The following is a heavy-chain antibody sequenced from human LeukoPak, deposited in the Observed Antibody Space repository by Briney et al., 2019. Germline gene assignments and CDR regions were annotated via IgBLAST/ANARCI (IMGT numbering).Heavy chain of an antibody. CDR3: ARQGPAVAGTHFDY. Sequence: GGTLRLSCAASGFTFSNYGMNWVRQAPGKGLEWVAIISYDGSNKYYADSVKGRFTISRDNSKNTLYLQMNSLRAEDTAVYYCARQGPAVAGTHFDYWGQGTLVTVSS. V-gene: IGHV3-30*03. CDR2: ISYDGSNK. J-gene: IGHJ4*02. D-gene: IGHD6-19*01. CDR1: GFTFSNYG.